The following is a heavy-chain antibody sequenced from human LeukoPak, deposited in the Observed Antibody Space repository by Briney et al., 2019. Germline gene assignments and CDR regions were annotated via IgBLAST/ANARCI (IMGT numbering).Heavy chain of an antibody. CDR3: AREAKVGGALQY. Sequence: GGSLRLSCAASGFTFSDYWMHWVRQAPGKGLVWVSRINTDWSFTRYADSVQGRFTISRDTAKNTLFLQMNSLRAEDTAVYYCAREAKVGGALQYWGQGILVTDSS. V-gene: IGHV3-74*01. J-gene: IGHJ4*02. CDR1: GFTFSDYW. CDR2: INTDWSFT. D-gene: IGHD1-26*01.